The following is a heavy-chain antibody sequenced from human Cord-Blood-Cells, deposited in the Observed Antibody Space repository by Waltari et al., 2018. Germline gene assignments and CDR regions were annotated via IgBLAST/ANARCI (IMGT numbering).Heavy chain of an antibody. J-gene: IGHJ3*02. Sequence: QAQLVQSGAEVKKPGSAVKVSCKASAGTVSSYAISWVGQAHGEGLEWMGRILPILGIANYAQKFQVRVTITADKSPSTAYMELCSLRSEDTAVYYCASITIFGVVTDAQRAFDIWGQGTIVTVSS. V-gene: IGHV1-69*09. CDR3: ASITIFGVVTDAQRAFDI. D-gene: IGHD3-3*01. CDR1: AGTVSSYA. CDR2: ILPILGIA.